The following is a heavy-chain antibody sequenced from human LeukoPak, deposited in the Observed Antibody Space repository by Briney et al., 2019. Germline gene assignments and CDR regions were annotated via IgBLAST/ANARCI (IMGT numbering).Heavy chain of an antibody. Sequence: SETLSLTCTVSGGSISSGSYYRSWIRQPAGKGLEWIGRIYTRSTNYNPSLKSRVTISVDTSKNQISLKLSSVTAADTAVYYCVRSRAEATYYFDYWGQGTLVTVSS. V-gene: IGHV4-61*02. CDR1: GGSISSGSYY. J-gene: IGHJ4*02. CDR2: IYTRST. CDR3: VRSRAEATYYFDY.